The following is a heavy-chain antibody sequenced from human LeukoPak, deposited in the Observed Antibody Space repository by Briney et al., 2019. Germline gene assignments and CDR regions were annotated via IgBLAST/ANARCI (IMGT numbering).Heavy chain of an antibody. CDR2: ISSSGGST. J-gene: IGHJ6*02. V-gene: IGHV3-23*01. D-gene: IGHD6-13*01. CDR3: AKMVRQQLGPNYGLDV. Sequence: GGSLRLSCAASGFNFNTYAVTWVRQAPGKGLEWVSAISSSGGSTYYADSVKGRFTIPRDNSKNTLYLQMNSLRAEDTAVYHCAKMVRQQLGPNYGLDVWGQGTTVTVSS. CDR1: GFNFNTYA.